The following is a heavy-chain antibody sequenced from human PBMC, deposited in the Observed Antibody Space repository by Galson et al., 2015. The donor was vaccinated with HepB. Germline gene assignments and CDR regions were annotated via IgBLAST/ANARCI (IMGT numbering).Heavy chain of an antibody. CDR1: GLTFSAYA. CDR2: ISNDGSSK. V-gene: IGHV3-30*04. CDR3: AREEYGSGWYGSVMGNWFDP. Sequence: SLRLSCAASGLTFSAYALHWVRQAPGRGLEWVAGISNDGSSKYYADSVKGRFTISRANSRNTIYLHMNSLRVEDKAIYYCAREEYGSGWYGSVMGNWFDPWGQGTLVTVSS. J-gene: IGHJ5*02. D-gene: IGHD6-19*01.